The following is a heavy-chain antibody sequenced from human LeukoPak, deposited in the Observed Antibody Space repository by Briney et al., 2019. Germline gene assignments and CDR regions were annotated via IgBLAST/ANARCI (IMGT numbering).Heavy chain of an antibody. CDR3: AREIITAGYYYYYMDV. D-gene: IGHD6-25*01. Sequence: SETLSLTCTVSGGSVSSGNYYWSWIRQPPGKGLECIGYIFYSGSTKYNPSLKSRVTISVDTSKNQFSLKVSSVTAADTAVYYCAREIITAGYYYYYMDVWGKGTTVTVSS. CDR2: IFYSGST. CDR1: GGSVSSGNYY. J-gene: IGHJ6*03. V-gene: IGHV4-61*01.